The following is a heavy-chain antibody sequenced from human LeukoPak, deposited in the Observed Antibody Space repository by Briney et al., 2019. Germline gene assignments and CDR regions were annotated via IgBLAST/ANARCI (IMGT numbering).Heavy chain of an antibody. V-gene: IGHV4-59*08. J-gene: IGHJ4*02. Sequence: YXWGWIRQPPGKGLEWTGYIYYSGSTNYNPSLNSRVTISVDTSKNQFSLRLSSVTAADTAIYYCARAVSGRFDYWGQGTLVTVSS. D-gene: IGHD6-19*01. CDR3: ARAVSGRFDY. CDR2: IYYSGST. CDR1: YX.